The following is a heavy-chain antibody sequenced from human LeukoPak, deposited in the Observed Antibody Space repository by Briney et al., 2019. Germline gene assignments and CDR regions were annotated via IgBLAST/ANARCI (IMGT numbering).Heavy chain of an antibody. J-gene: IGHJ4*02. D-gene: IGHD6-13*01. CDR3: ARPAHRWSSSWYYFDY. CDR2: MNPNSGNT. CDR1: GYTFTSYD. V-gene: IGHV1-8*01. Sequence: GASVKVSCKASGYTFTSYDINWVRQATGQGLEWMGWMNPNSGNTGYAQKFQGRVTMTRNTSISTAYMELSSLRSEDTAVYYCARPAHRWSSSWYYFDYWGQGTLVTVSS.